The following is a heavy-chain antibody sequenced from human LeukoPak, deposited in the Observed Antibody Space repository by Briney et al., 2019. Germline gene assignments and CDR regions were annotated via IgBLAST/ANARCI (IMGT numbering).Heavy chain of an antibody. Sequence: QPGGSLRLSCVASGFSFGSFWMSWVRQAPGKGLEWVANIKEDGSEEHYLESVKGRFTISRGNAKNTVFLQMNSLRDEDSAVYYCGRDRYFQYWGQGTGVIVSS. CDR3: GRDRYFQY. CDR1: GFSFGSFW. D-gene: IGHD3-9*01. CDR2: IKEDGSEE. J-gene: IGHJ1*01. V-gene: IGHV3-7*01.